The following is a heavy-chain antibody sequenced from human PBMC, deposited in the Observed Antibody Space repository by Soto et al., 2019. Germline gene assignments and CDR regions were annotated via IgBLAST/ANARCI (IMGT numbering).Heavy chain of an antibody. CDR1: VGSISSSSYY. CDR2: IYYSGST. V-gene: IGHV4-39*01. D-gene: IGHD1-26*01. Sequence: SETLYLTCTVSVGSISSSSYYCGWIRQPPGKGLEWIGSIYYSGSTYYNPSLKSRVNISVDTSKNQFSLKLSSVTAADTAVYYCARHGKLLIHYWGQGTLVTVSS. J-gene: IGHJ4*02. CDR3: ARHGKLLIHY.